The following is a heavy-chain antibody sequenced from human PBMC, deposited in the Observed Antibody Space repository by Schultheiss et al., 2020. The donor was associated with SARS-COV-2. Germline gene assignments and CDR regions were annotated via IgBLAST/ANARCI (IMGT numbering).Heavy chain of an antibody. Sequence: ASVKVSCKASGYSFTSYGISWVRQAPGQGLEWMGGIIPIFGTANYAQKFQGRVTMTTDTSTSTAYMELRSLRSDDTAVYYCARDGLRHFDWLFERTLADHDYYFDYWGQGTLVTVSS. CDR2: IIPIFGTA. CDR3: ARDGLRHFDWLFERTLADHDYYFDY. J-gene: IGHJ4*02. V-gene: IGHV1-18*01. CDR1: GYSFTSYG. D-gene: IGHD3-9*01.